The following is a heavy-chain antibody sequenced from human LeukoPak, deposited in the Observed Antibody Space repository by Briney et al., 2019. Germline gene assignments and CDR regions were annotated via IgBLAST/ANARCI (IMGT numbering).Heavy chain of an antibody. CDR2: IKQNGDEK. V-gene: IGHV3-7*01. CDR3: ARVQGYYDSSGYYYIDY. J-gene: IGHJ4*02. Sequence: GGSLRLSCAASGFTFSSYWMNWLRQAPGKGLEWVANIKQNGDEKYYVDSVKGRFTISRDNAKNSLYLQMNSLRVEDTAVYYCARVQGYYDSSGYYYIDYWGQGTLVTVSS. D-gene: IGHD3-22*01. CDR1: GFTFSSYW.